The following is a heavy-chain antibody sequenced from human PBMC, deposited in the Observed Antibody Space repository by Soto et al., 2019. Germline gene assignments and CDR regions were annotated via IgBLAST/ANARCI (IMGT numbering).Heavy chain of an antibody. CDR3: ASQRGYDFWSRYYYYYMDV. CDR1: GFTFSSYA. D-gene: IGHD3-3*01. CDR2: ISGSGGST. J-gene: IGHJ6*03. V-gene: IGHV3-23*01. Sequence: GGSLRLSCAASGFTFSSYAMSWVRQAPGKGLEWVSAISGSGGSTYYADSVKGRFTISRDNSKNTLYLQMNSLRAEDTAVYYCASQRGYDFWSRYYYYYMDVWGKGTTVTVSS.